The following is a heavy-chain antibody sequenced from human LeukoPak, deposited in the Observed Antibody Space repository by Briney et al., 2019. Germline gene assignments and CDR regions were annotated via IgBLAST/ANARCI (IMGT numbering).Heavy chain of an antibody. CDR3: ARRHHFGFLDS. D-gene: IGHD3-10*01. J-gene: IGHJ4*02. CDR1: GVMFPSYW. CDR2: IKQDGSEK. V-gene: IGHV3-7*04. Sequence: GGSLRLSCAASGVMFPSYWMTWVRQAPGKGLEWVADIKQDGSEKYYVDSVKGRFTISRDNAKNSVYLQMNSLRAEDTAVYYCARRHHFGFLDSWGQGTLVTVSS.